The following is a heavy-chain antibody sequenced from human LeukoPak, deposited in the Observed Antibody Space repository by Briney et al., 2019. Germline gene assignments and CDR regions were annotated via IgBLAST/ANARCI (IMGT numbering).Heavy chain of an antibody. Sequence: QPGGSLRLSCAASGFTFDDYAMHWFRQAPGKGLEWVSLISGDGGSTYYADSVRGRFTISRDNSKNSLYLQMDSLRTEDTAFYYCAKEIDTLGTNAFDIWGQGTMVTVSS. J-gene: IGHJ3*02. CDR1: GFTFDDYA. CDR2: ISGDGGST. CDR3: AKEIDTLGTNAFDI. V-gene: IGHV3-43*02. D-gene: IGHD2-15*01.